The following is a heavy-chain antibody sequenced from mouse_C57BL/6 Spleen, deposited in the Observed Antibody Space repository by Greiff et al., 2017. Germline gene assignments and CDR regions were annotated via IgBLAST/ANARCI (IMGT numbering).Heavy chain of an antibody. CDR3: ARSGAYYSNPYYFDY. D-gene: IGHD2-5*01. CDR1: GYTFTSYW. J-gene: IGHJ2*01. V-gene: IGHV1-59*01. CDR2: IDPSDSYT. Sequence: VQLQQSGAELVRPGPSVKLSCKASGYTFTSYWMHWVKQRPGQGLEWIGVIDPSDSYTNYNQKFKGKATLTVDTSSSTAYMQLSSLTSEDSAVYYCARSGAYYSNPYYFDYWGQGTTLTVSS.